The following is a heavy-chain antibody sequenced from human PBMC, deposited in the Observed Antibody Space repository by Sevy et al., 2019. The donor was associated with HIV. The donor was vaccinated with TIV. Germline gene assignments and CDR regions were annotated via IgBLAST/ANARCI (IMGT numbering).Heavy chain of an antibody. CDR3: ASPLHYYDSPSAY. D-gene: IGHD3-22*01. V-gene: IGHV3-21*01. CDR1: GFTFSYYN. J-gene: IGHJ4*02. Sequence: GGSLRLSCAASGFTFSYYNMNWVRQAPGKGLEWVSSISSCSSYVYHADSVKGRFTISRDNAKNSLYLQMNSLRTEDTAVYYCASPLHYYDSPSAYWGQGTQVTVSS. CDR2: ISSCSSYV.